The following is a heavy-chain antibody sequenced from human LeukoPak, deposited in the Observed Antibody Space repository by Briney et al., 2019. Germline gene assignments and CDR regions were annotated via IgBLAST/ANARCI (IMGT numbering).Heavy chain of an antibody. CDR3: ARDWRYGMDV. CDR1: GGTFSSYA. Sequence: SVKVSCKASGGTFSSYAIRWVRQAPGQGLEWMGGIIPIFGTANYAQKFQGRVTITADESTSTAYMELSSLRSEDTAVYYCARDWRYGMDVWGQGTTVTVSS. CDR2: IIPIFGTA. J-gene: IGHJ6*02. V-gene: IGHV1-69*13. D-gene: IGHD3-3*01.